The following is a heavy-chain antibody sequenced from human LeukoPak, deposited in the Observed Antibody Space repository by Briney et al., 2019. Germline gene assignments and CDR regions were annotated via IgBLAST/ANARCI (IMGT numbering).Heavy chain of an antibody. Sequence: ASVKVSCKASGYSFSGYYIHWVRQAPGQGLEWMGWINPNSGDTNYAQKFQGRVTMTRDTSISTAYMELSRLRSDDTAVYYCARDPTITTFAFDIWGQGTMVTVSS. D-gene: IGHD2/OR15-2a*01. CDR2: INPNSGDT. J-gene: IGHJ3*02. CDR1: GYSFSGYY. CDR3: ARDPTITTFAFDI. V-gene: IGHV1-2*02.